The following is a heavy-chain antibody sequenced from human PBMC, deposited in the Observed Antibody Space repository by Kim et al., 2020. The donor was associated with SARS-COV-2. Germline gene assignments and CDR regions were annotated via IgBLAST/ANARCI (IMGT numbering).Heavy chain of an antibody. Sequence: ASVKVSCKVSGYTLTELSMHWVRQAPGKGLEWMGGFDPEDGETIYAQKFQGRVTMTEDTSTDTAYMELSSLRSEDTAVYYCATVHPYSSGWYAFDIWGQGTMVTVSS. D-gene: IGHD6-19*01. J-gene: IGHJ3*02. CDR1: GYTLTELS. CDR2: FDPEDGET. V-gene: IGHV1-24*01. CDR3: ATVHPYSSGWYAFDI.